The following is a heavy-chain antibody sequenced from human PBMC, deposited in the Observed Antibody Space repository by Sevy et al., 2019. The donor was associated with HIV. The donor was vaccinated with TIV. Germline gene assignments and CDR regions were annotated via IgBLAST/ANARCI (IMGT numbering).Heavy chain of an antibody. CDR1: GITLTPYW. D-gene: IGHD3-22*01. V-gene: IGHV3-74*01. Sequence: GGSLRLSCAASGITLTPYWMHWVRQVPGKGLVWVSRINSDGSSTCYARSVKGRFTISRDNGKNTLYLQMKSLRVEDTAVYFCSRGLYYYDMRGHQEPGDYWGQGVLVTVSS. CDR2: INSDGSST. CDR3: SRGLYYYDMRGHQEPGDY. J-gene: IGHJ4*02.